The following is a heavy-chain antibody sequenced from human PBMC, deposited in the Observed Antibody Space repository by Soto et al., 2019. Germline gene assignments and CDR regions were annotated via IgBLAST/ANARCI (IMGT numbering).Heavy chain of an antibody. CDR2: ISYDGSNK. Sequence: QVQLVESGGGVVQPGRSLRLSCAASGFTFSSYAMHWVRQAPGKGLEWVAVISYDGSNKYYADSVKGRFTSSRDNSKNKLYLQMNSLRAEDMAVYYCARDDQVVVINAFDIWGQGTMVTVSS. CDR3: ARDDQVVVINAFDI. V-gene: IGHV3-30-3*01. D-gene: IGHD3-22*01. J-gene: IGHJ3*02. CDR1: GFTFSSYA.